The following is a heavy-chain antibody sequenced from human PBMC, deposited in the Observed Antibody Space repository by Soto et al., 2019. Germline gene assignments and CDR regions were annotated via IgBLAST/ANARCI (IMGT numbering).Heavy chain of an antibody. J-gene: IGHJ4*02. D-gene: IGHD1-7*01. Sequence: EVQLVESGGGLVQPGGSVRLSCAESGFTFSDYYIDWVRQAPGKGLEWVGRSRDKGNSYSTDYAASVKGRFTISRVASKNSLFLQMNSLKTEDTALYYCTRSITGTTSSDYWGQGTLVTVSS. CDR1: GFTFSDYY. CDR3: TRSITGTTSSDY. CDR2: SRDKGNSYST. V-gene: IGHV3-72*01.